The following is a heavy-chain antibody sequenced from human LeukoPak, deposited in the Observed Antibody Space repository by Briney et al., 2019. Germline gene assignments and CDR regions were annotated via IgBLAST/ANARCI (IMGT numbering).Heavy chain of an antibody. V-gene: IGHV1-8*02. D-gene: IGHD3-3*01. J-gene: IGHJ6*03. Sequence: ASVKVSCKASGYTFTSNNINWVRQAPGQGLEWMGWMNPKSGNTDYAQKFQGRLTMTRDTSTNTAYMELSGLRSDDTAVYYCARDIGGRGYDFWSGYYYYYYMDVWGKGTTVTVS. CDR3: ARDIGGRGYDFWSGYYYYYYMDV. CDR2: MNPKSGNT. CDR1: GYTFTSNN.